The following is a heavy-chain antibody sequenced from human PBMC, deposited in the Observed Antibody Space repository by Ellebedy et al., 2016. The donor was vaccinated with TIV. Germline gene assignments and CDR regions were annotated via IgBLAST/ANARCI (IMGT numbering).Heavy chain of an antibody. CDR2: IRQDGGDK. CDR3: ATDGSYGDYLSPTHAFVI. D-gene: IGHD4-17*01. CDR1: GFSFRSYW. V-gene: IGHV3-7*01. J-gene: IGHJ3*02. Sequence: GGSLRLSCAASGFSFRSYWMTWVRQAPGKGLEWVANIRQDGGDKYYVDSVKGRFTISRDNAKNSLYLQMNSLRAVDTAVYYCATDGSYGDYLSPTHAFVIWGQGTTVTVSS.